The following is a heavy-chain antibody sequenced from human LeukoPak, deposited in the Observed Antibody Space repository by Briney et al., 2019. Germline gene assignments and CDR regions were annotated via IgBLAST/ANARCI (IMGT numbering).Heavy chain of an antibody. CDR3: ARARSGYPQPFDY. V-gene: IGHV4-59*01. CDR1: GGSISSYY. CDR2: IYYSGST. D-gene: IGHD3-3*01. J-gene: IGHJ4*02. Sequence: PSETLSLTCTVSGGSISSYYWSWIRQPPGKGLEWIGYIYYSGSTNYNPSLKSRVPISVDTSKNQFSLKLSSVTAADTAVYYCARARSGYPQPFDYWGQGTLVTVSS.